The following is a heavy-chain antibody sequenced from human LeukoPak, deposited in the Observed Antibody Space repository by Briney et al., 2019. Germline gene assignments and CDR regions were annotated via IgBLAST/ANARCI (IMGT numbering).Heavy chain of an antibody. Sequence: SETLSLTCTGSGCSISSSSYYWGCLRQPPGKGLEGIGSMYYSGSTYYNPSRKSRVTISVDTPKNQFSLKLSSVTAADTAVYYCASNARDILTGYFYHYYYMDVWGKGTTVTVSS. J-gene: IGHJ6*03. CDR3: ASNARDILTGYFYHYYYMDV. CDR1: GCSISSSSYY. V-gene: IGHV4-39*07. D-gene: IGHD3-9*01. CDR2: MYYSGST.